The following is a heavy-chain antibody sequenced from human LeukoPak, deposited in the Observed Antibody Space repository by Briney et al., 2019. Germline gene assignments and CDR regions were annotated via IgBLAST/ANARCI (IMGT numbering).Heavy chain of an antibody. J-gene: IGHJ4*02. CDR1: GFTFSSYE. CDR3: ATSQGSWPDYFDY. V-gene: IGHV3-48*03. D-gene: IGHD6-13*01. Sequence: AGGSLRLSCAASGFTFSSYEMNWVRQAPGKGLDWVSYISTSGSTIYYADSVKGRFTISRDNAKNSLYLQMNSLRAEDTAVYYCATSQGSWPDYFDYWGQGTLVTVSS. CDR2: ISTSGSTI.